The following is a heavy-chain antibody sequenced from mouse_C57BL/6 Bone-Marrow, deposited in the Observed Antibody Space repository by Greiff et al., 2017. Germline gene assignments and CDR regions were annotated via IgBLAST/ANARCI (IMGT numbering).Heavy chain of an antibody. CDR2: INPGSGGT. J-gene: IGHJ2*01. CDR1: GYAFTNYL. V-gene: IGHV1-54*01. Sequence: VKLMESGAELVRPGTSVKVSCKASGYAFTNYLIEWVKQRPGQGLEWIGVINPGSGGTNYNEKFKGKATLTADKSSSTAYMQLSSLTSEDSAVYFCARPRLDYWGQGTTLTVSS. CDR3: ARPRLDY.